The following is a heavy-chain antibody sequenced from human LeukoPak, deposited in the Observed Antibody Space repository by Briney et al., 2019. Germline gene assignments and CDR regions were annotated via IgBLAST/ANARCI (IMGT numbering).Heavy chain of an antibody. V-gene: IGHV3-21*01. CDR2: ISSSSSYI. Sequence: GGSLRLSCAASGFTFSSYSMNWVRQAPGEGLEWVSSISSSSSYIYYADSVKGRFTISRDNAKNSLYLQMNSLRAEDTAVYYCARGSSGYSSGWRYYWGQGTLVTVSS. D-gene: IGHD6-19*01. CDR3: ARGSSGYSSGWRYY. CDR1: GFTFSSYS. J-gene: IGHJ4*02.